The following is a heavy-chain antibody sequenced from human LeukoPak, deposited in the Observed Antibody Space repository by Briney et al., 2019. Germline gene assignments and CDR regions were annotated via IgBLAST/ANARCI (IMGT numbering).Heavy chain of an antibody. CDR2: IHIYRGNT. CDR3: ARDVGITVADSFDP. Sequence: ASVKVSCKASGYSSTNYGISWVRQAPGQGLEWMGWIHIYRGNTNYAQKFQGRVTTTTDTSTSTVYMEVRGLRSDDTAMYYCARDVGITVADSFDPWGQGTLVTVSS. J-gene: IGHJ5*02. CDR1: GYSSTNYG. V-gene: IGHV1-18*01. D-gene: IGHD6-13*01.